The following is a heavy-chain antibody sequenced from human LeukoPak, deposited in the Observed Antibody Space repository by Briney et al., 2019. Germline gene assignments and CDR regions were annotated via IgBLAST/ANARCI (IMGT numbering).Heavy chain of an antibody. CDR1: GFNVSSNY. J-gene: IGHJ4*02. CDR2: IYSGGGT. D-gene: IGHD3-10*01. Sequence: GGSLRLSCAASGFNVSSNYMNWVRQAPGKGLEWVSVIYSGGGTYYADSVKGRFTISRDYYKKTLSLQMNNLRAEYTAIYYCASATLRGSIRFFFDCWGQGTLVTVAS. V-gene: IGHV3-66*01. CDR3: ASATLRGSIRFFFDC.